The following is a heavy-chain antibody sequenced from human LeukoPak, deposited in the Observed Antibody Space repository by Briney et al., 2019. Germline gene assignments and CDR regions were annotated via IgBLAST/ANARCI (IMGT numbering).Heavy chain of an antibody. CDR3: ARGGNWAFDY. D-gene: IGHD7-27*01. Sequence: SETLSLTCTVSGGSIRSYYWSWIRQPPGKGLEWIGYIFYSGNTNYNPSLKSRVTISVDMSKDQFSLKLSSVTAADTAVYYCARGGNWAFDYWGQGTLVTVTS. V-gene: IGHV4-59*01. CDR2: IFYSGNT. CDR1: GGSIRSYY. J-gene: IGHJ4*02.